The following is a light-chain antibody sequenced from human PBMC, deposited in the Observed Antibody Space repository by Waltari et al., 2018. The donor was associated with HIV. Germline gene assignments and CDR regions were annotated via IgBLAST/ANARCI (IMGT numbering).Light chain of an antibody. J-gene: IGKJ2*01. CDR1: QSFSSSY. CDR2: GIS. CDR3: QQYGSSRYT. Sequence: EIVLTQSPGTLSLSPGERATLSCRASQSFSSSYLAWYQQKPGQAPRLLIYGISSRVTGTPDSFSGSGSGTDFTLTISRLEPEDFAVYYCQQYGSSRYTFGQGTKLEIK. V-gene: IGKV3-20*01.